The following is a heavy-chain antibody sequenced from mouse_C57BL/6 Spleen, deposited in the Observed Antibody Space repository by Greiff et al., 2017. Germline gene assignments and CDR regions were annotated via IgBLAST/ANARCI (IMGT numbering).Heavy chain of an antibody. V-gene: IGHV5-17*01. D-gene: IGHD1-1*01. J-gene: IGHJ4*01. Sequence: EVKLVESGGGLVKPGGSLKLSCAASGFTFSDYGMHWVRQAPEKGLEWVAYISSGSSTIYYADPVKGRFTISRDNAKNTLFLQMTSLRSEDTAMYYCARDGSTYYYAMDYWGQGTSVTVAS. CDR2: ISSGSSTI. CDR1: GFTFSDYG. CDR3: ARDGSTYYYAMDY.